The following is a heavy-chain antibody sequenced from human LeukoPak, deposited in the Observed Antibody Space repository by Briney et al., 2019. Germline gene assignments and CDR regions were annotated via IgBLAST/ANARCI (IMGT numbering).Heavy chain of an antibody. J-gene: IGHJ6*03. CDR2: ISSSSSYI. CDR1: GFTFSSYS. Sequence: PGGSLRLSCAASGFTFSSYSMNWVRQAPGKGLEWVSSISSSSSYIYYADSVKGRFTISRDNAKNSLYLQMNSLRDDDTAVYYCAREGYSSSWQLYYYYMDVWGKGTTVTVSS. CDR3: AREGYSSSWQLYYYYMDV. D-gene: IGHD6-13*01. V-gene: IGHV3-21*01.